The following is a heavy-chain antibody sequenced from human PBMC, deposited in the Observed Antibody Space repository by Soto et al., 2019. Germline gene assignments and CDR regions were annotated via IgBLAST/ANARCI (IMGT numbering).Heavy chain of an antibody. CDR2: INPNSGNT. D-gene: IGHD6-13*01. Sequence: QVQLVQSGAEVKKPGASVKVSCKASGYTFTSYDINWVRQATGQVLEWMGWINPNSGNTVYAQKFQGRVTMTRNTSISTAYMELSSLRSEDSAVYYCARADSSTWNYIWFDPWGQGTLVTVSS. J-gene: IGHJ5*02. CDR3: ARADSSTWNYIWFDP. CDR1: GYTFTSYD. V-gene: IGHV1-8*01.